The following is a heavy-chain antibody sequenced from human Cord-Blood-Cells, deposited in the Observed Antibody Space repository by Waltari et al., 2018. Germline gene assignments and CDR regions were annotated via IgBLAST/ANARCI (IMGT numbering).Heavy chain of an antibody. CDR2: IIPILGIA. D-gene: IGHD6-6*01. CDR3: AREQGGMVAARRDDAFDI. J-gene: IGHJ3*02. V-gene: IGHV1-69*09. CDR1: GGTFSSYA. Sequence: QVQLVQSGAEVKKPGSSVKVSCKASGGTFSSYAISWVGQAPGQGLEWMGRIIPILGIANYAQKFQGRVTITADKSTSTAYMELSSLRSEDTAVYYCAREQGGMVAARRDDAFDIWGQGTMVTVSS.